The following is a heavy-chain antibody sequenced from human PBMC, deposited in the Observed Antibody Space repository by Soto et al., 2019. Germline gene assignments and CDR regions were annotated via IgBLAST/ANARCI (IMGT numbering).Heavy chain of an antibody. D-gene: IGHD4-4*01. J-gene: IGHJ4*02. CDR1: GFTFSNYW. CDR3: ARDVQFQSFDY. Sequence: RGSLRLSFAAYGFTFSNYWMHWVRQVPGKGLVWVSRIDNDGSRTSYADSVMGRFTISRDNAQNTLYLQMNSLRAEDTAVYYCARDVQFQSFDYWGQGT. V-gene: IGHV3-74*01. CDR2: IDNDGSRT.